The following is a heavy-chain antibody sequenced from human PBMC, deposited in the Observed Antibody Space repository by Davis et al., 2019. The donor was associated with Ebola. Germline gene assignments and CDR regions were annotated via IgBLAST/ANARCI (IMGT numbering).Heavy chain of an antibody. CDR1: GFTFSSYG. CDR3: AGVGATPY. CDR2: ISSSSSYI. J-gene: IGHJ4*02. V-gene: IGHV3-21*01. D-gene: IGHD1-26*01. Sequence: GGSLRLSCAASGFTFSSYGMHWVRQAPGKGLEWVSSISSSSSYIYYADSVKGRFTISRDNAKNSLYLQMNSLRDEDTAVYYCAGVGATPYWGQGTLVTVSS.